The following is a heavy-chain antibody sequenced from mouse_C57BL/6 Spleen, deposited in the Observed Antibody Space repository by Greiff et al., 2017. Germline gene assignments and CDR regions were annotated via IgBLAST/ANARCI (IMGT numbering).Heavy chain of an antibody. D-gene: IGHD1-1*01. Sequence: VQLQQSGAELVRPGTSVKVSCKASGYAFTNYLIEWVKQRPGQGLEWIGVINPGSGGTNYNEKFKGKATLTADKSSSTAYMQLSSLTSEDSAVYFCAREVVSGYFDYWGQGTTLTVSS. J-gene: IGHJ2*01. CDR2: INPGSGGT. CDR1: GYAFTNYL. V-gene: IGHV1-54*01. CDR3: AREVVSGYFDY.